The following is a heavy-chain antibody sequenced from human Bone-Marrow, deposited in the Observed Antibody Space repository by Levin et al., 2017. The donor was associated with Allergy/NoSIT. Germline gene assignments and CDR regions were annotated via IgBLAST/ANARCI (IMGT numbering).Heavy chain of an antibody. D-gene: IGHD6-6*01. Sequence: GGSLRLSCVASGFIFSDYYMDWVRQAPGKGLEWVGRSRNKANSYTTVYAASVTGRFTVSRHDSNNSLFLQMNTLKTDDTAMYYCARGGSSSPYYFDLSGRGTLVTVSS. V-gene: IGHV3-72*01. CDR2: SRNKANSYTT. J-gene: IGHJ2*01. CDR1: GFIFSDYY. CDR3: ARGGSSSPYYFDL.